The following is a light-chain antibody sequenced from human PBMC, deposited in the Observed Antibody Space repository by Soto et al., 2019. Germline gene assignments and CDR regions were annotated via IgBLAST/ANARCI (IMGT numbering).Light chain of an antibody. CDR1: RSDVGGYNY. CDR2: DVS. V-gene: IGLV2-14*01. J-gene: IGLJ1*01. CDR3: SSYTSSSTYV. Sequence: QSALTQPASLSGSPGQSITISCTGTRSDVGGYNYVSWYQQHPGKAPKLMIYDVSNRPSGVSNRFSGSKSGNAASLTISGLQDEDEADYYCSSYTSSSTYVFGPGTKLTVL.